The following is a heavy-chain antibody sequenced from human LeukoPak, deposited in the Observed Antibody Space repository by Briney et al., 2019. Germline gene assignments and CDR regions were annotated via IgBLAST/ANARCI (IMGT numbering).Heavy chain of an antibody. CDR1: GGSISSSTSY. CDR2: VYYSGSI. J-gene: IGHJ2*01. CDR3: ARDPVRDWYFDL. Sequence: PSETLSLTCTVSGGSISSSTSYWGWIRQPPGKGLEWIGSVYYSGSIYYNPSLKSRVTISVDTSKNQSSLKLSSVTAADTAVYYCARDPVRDWYFDLWGRGTLVTVSS. V-gene: IGHV4-39*07. D-gene: IGHD3-10*01.